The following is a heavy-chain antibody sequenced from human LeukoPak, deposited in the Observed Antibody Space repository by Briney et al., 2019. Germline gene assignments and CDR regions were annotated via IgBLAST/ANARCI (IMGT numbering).Heavy chain of an antibody. D-gene: IGHD3-10*01. CDR3: ARRWARRRWFGELPSSNWFDP. J-gene: IGHJ5*02. Sequence: SVKVSCKASGGTFSSYAISWVRQAPGQGLEWMGRIIPILGIANYAQKFQGRVTITADKSTSTAYMELSSLRSEDTAVYYCARRWARRRWFGELPSSNWFDPWGQGTLVTVSS. CDR1: GGTFSSYA. CDR2: IIPILGIA. V-gene: IGHV1-69*04.